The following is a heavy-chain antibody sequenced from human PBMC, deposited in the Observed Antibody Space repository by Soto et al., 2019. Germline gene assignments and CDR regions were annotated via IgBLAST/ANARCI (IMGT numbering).Heavy chain of an antibody. D-gene: IGHD3-9*01. CDR3: ARAESLRYFDWLLPFAP. V-gene: IGHV1-46*03. CDR1: GYTFTSYY. CDR2: INPSGGST. J-gene: IGHJ5*02. Sequence: ASVKVSCKASGYTFTSYYMHWVRQAPGQGLEWMGIINPSGGSTSYAQKFQGRVTMTRDTSTSTVYMELSSLRSEDTAVYYCARAESLRYFDWLLPFAPWGQGTLVTVSS.